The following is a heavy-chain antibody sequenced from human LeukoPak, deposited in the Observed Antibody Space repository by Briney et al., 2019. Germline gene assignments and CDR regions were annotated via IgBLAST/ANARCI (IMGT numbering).Heavy chain of an antibody. D-gene: IGHD6-19*01. Sequence: SETLSLTCVVCGFRISRTRFWGLIRQAPGKEMEWLGSVFHTGITYYNPSVRGRVTISVDTSNNQFSLNLYSATAADTAVYYCARVAAGNTMFDFWGRGTLVAVSS. CDR3: ARVAAGNTMFDF. V-gene: IGHV4-38-2*01. CDR1: GFRISRTRF. CDR2: VFHTGIT. J-gene: IGHJ4*02.